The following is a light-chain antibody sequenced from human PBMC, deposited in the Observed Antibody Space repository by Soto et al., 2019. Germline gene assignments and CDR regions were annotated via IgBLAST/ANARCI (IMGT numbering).Light chain of an antibody. V-gene: IGLV2-23*01. J-gene: IGLJ1*01. CDR3: CSNDVGSTYV. CDR1: STDVGSHKL. CDR2: EAY. Sequence: QSVLTQPASVSGSPGQSITISCTGTSTDVGSHKLVSWYQQYPGNAPKLIIFEAYKRPSGVSNRFSGSKSGSTASLTISGIQAEEEADYYCCSNDVGSTYVFGTGTKVTVL.